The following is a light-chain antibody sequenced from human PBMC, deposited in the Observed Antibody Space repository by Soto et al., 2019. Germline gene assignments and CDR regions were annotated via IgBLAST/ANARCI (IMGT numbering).Light chain of an antibody. J-gene: IGKJ5*01. Sequence: EIVLTQSPVTLSVSPGDRVTLSCRASQSISINLAWYQHKPGQAPRLLIYGASTRATGIPARFSGSGSGTDFTLTISSLQPEDFAVYYCQHGITFGQGTRLRL. CDR1: QSISIN. CDR2: GAS. CDR3: QHGIT. V-gene: IGKV3D-15*01.